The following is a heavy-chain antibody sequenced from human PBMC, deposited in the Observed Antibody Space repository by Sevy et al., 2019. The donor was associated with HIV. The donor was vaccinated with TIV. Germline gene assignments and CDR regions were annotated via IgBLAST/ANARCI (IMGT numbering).Heavy chain of an antibody. CDR3: AREDGSRQYFQY. CDR1: GFTFSSFE. D-gene: IGHD6-13*01. CDR2: ISNRGSVI. J-gene: IGHJ1*01. Sequence: GGSLRLSCVASGFTFSSFEMNWVRQAPGKGLEWVSHISNRGSVIYYEDSVKGRFTISRDNAKNSLYLQMNSLRAEDTAVYYCAREDGSRQYFQYWGQGTLVTVSS. V-gene: IGHV3-48*03.